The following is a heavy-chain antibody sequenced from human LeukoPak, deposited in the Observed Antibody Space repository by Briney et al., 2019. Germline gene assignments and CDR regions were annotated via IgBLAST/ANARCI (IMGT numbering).Heavy chain of an antibody. J-gene: IGHJ4*02. CDR3: ARQWAYYDYVWGSYRYNRYFDY. CDR2: INHSGST. D-gene: IGHD3-16*02. Sequence: GSLRLSCAASGFTVNNKYMTWVRQPPGKGLEWIGEINHSGSTNYNPSLKSRVTILVDTSKNQFSLKLSSVTAADTAVYYCARQWAYYDYVWGSYRYNRYFDYWGQGTLVTVSS. CDR1: GFTVNNKY. V-gene: IGHV4-34*01.